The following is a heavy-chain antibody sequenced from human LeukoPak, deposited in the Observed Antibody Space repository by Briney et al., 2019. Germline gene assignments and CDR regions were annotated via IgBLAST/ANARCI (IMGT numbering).Heavy chain of an antibody. Sequence: SVKVSCKASGGTFSSYAISWVRQAPGQGLEWMGGIIPIFGTANYAQKFQGRVTITTDESTSTAYMELSSLRSEDTAVYYCARFPDWGYQSPLFDWGQGTLVTVSS. D-gene: IGHD7-27*01. CDR1: GGTFSSYA. CDR3: ARFPDWGYQSPLFD. V-gene: IGHV1-69*05. CDR2: IIPIFGTA. J-gene: IGHJ4*02.